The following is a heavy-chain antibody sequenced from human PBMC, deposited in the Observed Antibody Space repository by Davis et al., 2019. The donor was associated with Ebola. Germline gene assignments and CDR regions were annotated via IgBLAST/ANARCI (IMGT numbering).Heavy chain of an antibody. Sequence: TLSLTCTVSGGSISSYYWSWIRQPPGKALEWLALIYWYDDKRYSPSLKSRLTITKDTSKNQVVLTMTNMDPVDTATYYCAHSSYNWNPGAYFDYWGQGTLVTVSS. CDR1: GGSISSYYW. D-gene: IGHD1-20*01. CDR2: IYWYDDK. V-gene: IGHV2-5*08. CDR3: AHSSYNWNPGAYFDY. J-gene: IGHJ4*02.